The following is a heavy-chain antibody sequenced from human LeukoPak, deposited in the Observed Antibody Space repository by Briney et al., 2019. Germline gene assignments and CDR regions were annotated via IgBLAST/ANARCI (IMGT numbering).Heavy chain of an antibody. J-gene: IGHJ4*02. D-gene: IGHD3-22*01. CDR3: ARDPGVRTTYYYDSSGYYYDY. CDR2: IYHSGST. V-gene: IGHV4-38-2*02. CDR1: GYSISSGYY. Sequence: SETLSLTCTVSGYSISSGYYWGWIRQPPGKGLEWIGSIYHSGSTYYNPSLKSRVTMSVDTSKNQFSLRLSSVTAADTAVYYCARDPGVRTTYYYDSSGYYYDYWGQGTLVTVSS.